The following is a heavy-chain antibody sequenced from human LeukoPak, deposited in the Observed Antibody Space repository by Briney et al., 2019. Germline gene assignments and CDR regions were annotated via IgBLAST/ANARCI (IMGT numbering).Heavy chain of an antibody. V-gene: IGHV4-4*02. D-gene: IGHD1-20*01. J-gene: IGHJ4*02. CDR2: IYHSGST. CDR3: ARGPGRGRGIT. Sequence: GSLRLSCAASGFTFSSYAMSWVRQPPGKGLEWIGEIYHSGSTNYNPSLKSRVTISVDESKNQFSLKLSSVTAADTAVYYCARGPGRGRGITWGQGTLVTVSS. CDR1: GFTFSSYAM.